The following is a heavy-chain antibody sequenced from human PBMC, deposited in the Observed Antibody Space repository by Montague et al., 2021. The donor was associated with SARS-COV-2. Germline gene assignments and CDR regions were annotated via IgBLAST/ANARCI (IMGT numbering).Heavy chain of an antibody. D-gene: IGHD3-10*01. CDR2: INHSGST. J-gene: IGHJ3*02. V-gene: IGHV4-34*01. CDR1: GGSFSGYY. Sequence: SETLSLTCAVYGGSFSGYYWSWIRQPPGKGLERIGEINHSGSTNYNPSLKSRVTISVDTSKNQFSLKLSSVTAADTAVYYCAIPMVRGFSRAFDIWGQGTVVTVSS. CDR3: AIPMVRGFSRAFDI.